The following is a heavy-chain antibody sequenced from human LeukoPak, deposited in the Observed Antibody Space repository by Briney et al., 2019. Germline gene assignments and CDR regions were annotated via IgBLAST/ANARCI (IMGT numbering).Heavy chain of an antibody. CDR1: GFTFSSYG. Sequence: GGSLRLSCAASGFTFSSYGMHWVRQAPGKGLEWVAVIWYDGSNKYYADSVKGRFTISRDNSKNTLYLQMNSLRAEDTAVYYCARGGEQHFNCFDPWGQGTLVTVSS. D-gene: IGHD6-13*01. V-gene: IGHV3-33*01. CDR2: IWYDGSNK. CDR3: ARGGEQHFNCFDP. J-gene: IGHJ5*02.